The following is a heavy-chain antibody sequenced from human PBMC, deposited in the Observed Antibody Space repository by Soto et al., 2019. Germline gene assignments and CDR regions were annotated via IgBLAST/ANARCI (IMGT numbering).Heavy chain of an antibody. CDR3: ARDIPHRY. J-gene: IGHJ4*02. CDR1: GGANISGRYY. V-gene: IGHV4-31*11. CDR2: IYYSGST. Sequence: SETQSLTFAVGGGANISGRYYRSWIRQHPGKGLEWIGYIYYSGSTYYNPSLKSRVTISVDTSKNQFSLKLSSVTAVDTAVYYCARDIPHRYRGQGTLVTVSS.